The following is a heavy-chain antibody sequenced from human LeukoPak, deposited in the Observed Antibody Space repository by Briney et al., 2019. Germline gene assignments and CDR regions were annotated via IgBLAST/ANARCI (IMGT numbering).Heavy chain of an antibody. V-gene: IGHV3-23*01. CDR1: GFTLSSYV. J-gene: IGHJ4*02. Sequence: GGSLRLSCAVSGFTLSSYVMSWVRQAPGKGLEWVAAISGSGGSTYYADSVKGRFTISRDNSKNTLYLQMNSLRDEDTAVYYCAKLEFGFWGQGTLVTVSS. D-gene: IGHD3-16*01. CDR2: ISGSGGST. CDR3: AKLEFGF.